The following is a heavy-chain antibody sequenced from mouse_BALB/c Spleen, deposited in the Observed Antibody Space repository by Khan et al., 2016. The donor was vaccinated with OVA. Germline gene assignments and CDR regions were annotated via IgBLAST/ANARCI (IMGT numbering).Heavy chain of an antibody. D-gene: IGHD2-1*01. CDR3: ARQVYPGYFDV. V-gene: IGHV2-6-1*01. Sequence: QVQLQQPGPGPVAPSQSLSITCTISGFSLTSYGVHWVRQPAGKGLEWLVVIWSDGRTTYNSALKSRLSISKDNSKSQVFLKVNSLQTDDTAIYXCARQVYPGYFDVWGAGTTVTVSS. CDR1: GFSLTSYG. J-gene: IGHJ1*01. CDR2: IWSDGRT.